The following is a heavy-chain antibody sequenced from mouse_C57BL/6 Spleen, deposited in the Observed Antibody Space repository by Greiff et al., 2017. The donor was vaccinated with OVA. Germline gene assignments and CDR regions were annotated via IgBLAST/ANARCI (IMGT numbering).Heavy chain of an antibody. CDR1: GYTFTSYW. J-gene: IGHJ4*01. CDR2: IYPGNSDT. D-gene: IGHD2-3*01. V-gene: IGHV1-5*01. CDR3: TREWLLRKNAMDY. Sequence: EVKLVESGTVLARPGASVKMSCKTSGYTFTSYWMHWVKQRPGQGLEWIGAIYPGNSDTSYNQKFKGKAKLTAVTSASTAYMELSSLTNEDSAVYYCTREWLLRKNAMDYWGQGTSVTVSS.